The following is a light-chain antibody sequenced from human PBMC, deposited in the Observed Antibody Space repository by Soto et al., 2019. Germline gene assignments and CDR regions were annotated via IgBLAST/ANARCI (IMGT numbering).Light chain of an antibody. J-gene: IGKJ1*01. CDR3: QQYKSYFRT. CDR1: QSISSW. Sequence: IQMTNSPSTLSASVLYRVTITCLASQSISSWLAWYQQKPGKAPKLLIYKASSLQSGVPARFSGSGSETEFTLTISSLLPDDFATYFCQQYKSYFRTFGQGTKVDI. V-gene: IGKV1-5*03. CDR2: KAS.